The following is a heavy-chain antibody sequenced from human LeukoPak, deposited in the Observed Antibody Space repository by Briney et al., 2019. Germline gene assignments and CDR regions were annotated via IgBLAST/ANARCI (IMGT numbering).Heavy chain of an antibody. CDR1: GFTFSTYS. V-gene: IGHV3-48*02. CDR3: ARDTVVGATIIDY. J-gene: IGHJ4*02. CDR2: ISSSGSTI. D-gene: IGHD1-26*01. Sequence: PGGSLRLSCVASGFTFSTYSMNWVRQAPGKGLEWVSYISSSGSTIYFADSVKGRFTISRDNAKNSLYPQMNSLRDEDTAVYYCARDTVVGATIIDYRGQGTLVTVSS.